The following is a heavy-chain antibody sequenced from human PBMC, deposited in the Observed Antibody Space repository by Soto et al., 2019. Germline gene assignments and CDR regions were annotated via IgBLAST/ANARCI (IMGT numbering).Heavy chain of an antibody. Sequence: SVKVSCKASGGTFSNYAINWVRQAPGQGLEWMGGIIPLFGTPNYAQKFQGRVTFTAHKSTSTAYMELRSLRSDDTAVYYCARGWETVGTTTPFSYWGQGTLVTVSS. V-gene: IGHV1-69*06. D-gene: IGHD1-26*01. CDR1: GGTFSNYA. J-gene: IGHJ4*02. CDR2: IIPLFGTP. CDR3: ARGWETVGTTTPFSY.